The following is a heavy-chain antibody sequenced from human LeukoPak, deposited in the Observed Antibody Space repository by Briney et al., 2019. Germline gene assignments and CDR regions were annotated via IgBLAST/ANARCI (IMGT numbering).Heavy chain of an antibody. J-gene: IGHJ3*02. CDR1: GFTFSSYS. D-gene: IGHD1-26*01. Sequence: GGSPRLSCAASGFTFSSYSMNWVRQAPGKGLEWVSSISSSSSYIYYADSVEGRFTISRDNAKNSLYLQMNSLRAEDTAVYYCARALPSPLYSGSYADAFDIWGQGTMVTVSS. V-gene: IGHV3-21*01. CDR2: ISSSSSYI. CDR3: ARALPSPLYSGSYADAFDI.